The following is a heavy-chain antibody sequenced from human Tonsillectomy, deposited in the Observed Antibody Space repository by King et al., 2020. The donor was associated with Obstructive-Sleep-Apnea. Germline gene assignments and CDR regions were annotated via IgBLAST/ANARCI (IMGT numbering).Heavy chain of an antibody. D-gene: IGHD1-26*01. CDR1: GFTFSNYA. J-gene: IGHJ6*02. Sequence: QLVQSGGGVVQPGRSLRLSCAASGFTFSNYAMHWVRQAPGKGLEWVAVISYDGGNKFYADSVKGRFTISRDNSKNTLWLQMDSLRAEDTAVYYCARDRISGGYSVRGMDVWGQGTTVTVPS. CDR3: ARDRISGGYSVRGMDV. CDR2: ISYDGGNK. V-gene: IGHV3-30*04.